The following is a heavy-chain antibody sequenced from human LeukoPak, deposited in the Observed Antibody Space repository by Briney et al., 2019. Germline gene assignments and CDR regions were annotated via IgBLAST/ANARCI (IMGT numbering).Heavy chain of an antibody. Sequence: ASVEVSCKPSGYTFTSYYMHWVPQAPGQGREWMGIINPSGVTTIYAQKFQGRVTVTRDTSTSTVYMELSSLRSQDTAVYYCARDLGGRSGSLDYWGQGTLVTVSS. CDR2: INPSGVTT. V-gene: IGHV1-46*01. J-gene: IGHJ4*02. D-gene: IGHD3-22*01. CDR1: GYTFTSYY. CDR3: ARDLGGRSGSLDY.